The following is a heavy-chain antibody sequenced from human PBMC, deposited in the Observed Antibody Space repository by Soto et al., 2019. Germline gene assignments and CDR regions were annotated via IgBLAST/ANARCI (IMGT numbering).Heavy chain of an antibody. CDR2: ISTYNSNT. CDR1: HFSFARSG. CDR3: AREGYCSSGSCALYSHDFFGMDV. J-gene: IGHJ6*02. V-gene: IGHV1-18*01. Sequence: GASVKVSCKASHFSFARSGISWVRQAPGQGLEWMGWISTYNSNTKYAQKFQGRVTMTTDTPTSTAYMNLRSLTSDDTAVYYCAREGYCSSGSCALYSHDFFGMDVWGQGTTVTVSS. D-gene: IGHD2-15*01.